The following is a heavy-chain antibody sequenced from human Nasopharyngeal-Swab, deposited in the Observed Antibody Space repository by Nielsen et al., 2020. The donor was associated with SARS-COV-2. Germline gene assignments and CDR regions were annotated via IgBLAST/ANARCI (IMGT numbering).Heavy chain of an antibody. J-gene: IGHJ4*02. V-gene: IGHV3-33*01. CDR1: GFTFSSDG. CDR2: IWDDGSNK. D-gene: IGHD5-18*01. Sequence: GESLKISCAASGFTFSSDGMHWVRQAPGKGLEWVAVIWDDGSNKYYADSVKGRVTISRYNSKNTLYLQMNSRRAEDTAVYYCAREEVDTAMAYWGQGTLVTVSS. CDR3: AREEVDTAMAY.